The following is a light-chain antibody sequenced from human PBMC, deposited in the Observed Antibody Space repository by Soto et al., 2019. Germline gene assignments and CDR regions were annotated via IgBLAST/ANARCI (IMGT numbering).Light chain of an antibody. CDR1: QTISNY. J-gene: IGKJ3*01. Sequence: DFPLTQSPSSLCASVGDRVTITCRASQTISNYLNWYQMKPGKAPKLLIYGASSLQNGVPPRFSGSGSGTDFALTIRNLEPEDFASYFCQQSYTSPTFGPGTKVDL. V-gene: IGKV1-39*01. CDR2: GAS. CDR3: QQSYTSPT.